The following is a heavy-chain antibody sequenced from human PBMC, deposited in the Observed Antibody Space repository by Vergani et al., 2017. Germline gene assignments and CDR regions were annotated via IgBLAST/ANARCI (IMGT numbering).Heavy chain of an antibody. D-gene: IGHD1-26*01. CDR1: GGSISSYY. CDR3: ARARWEVPTAIKYAFDI. J-gene: IGHJ3*02. CDR2: IYYTGGT. V-gene: IGHV4-59*06. Sequence: QVQLQESGPGLVKPSETLSLTCTVSGGSISSYYWTWIRQHPVKGLEWIGSIYYTGGTYNNPSLKSRVTMSIDTSKNQFSLKLNSVTAADTAVYYCARARWEVPTAIKYAFDIWGQGTSVTVAS.